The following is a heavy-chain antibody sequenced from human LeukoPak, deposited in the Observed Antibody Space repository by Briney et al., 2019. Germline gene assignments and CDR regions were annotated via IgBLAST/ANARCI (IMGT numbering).Heavy chain of an antibody. D-gene: IGHD2-2*01. CDR2: ISAYNGNT. Sequence: ASVKVSCKASGYTFTSYGISWVRQAPGQGLEWMGWISAYNGNTNYAQKLQGRGTMTTDTSTSTAYMELRSLRSDDTAVYYCARDRIGYCSSTSCHEPGYWGQGTLVTVSS. CDR3: ARDRIGYCSSTSCHEPGY. J-gene: IGHJ4*02. CDR1: GYTFTSYG. V-gene: IGHV1-18*04.